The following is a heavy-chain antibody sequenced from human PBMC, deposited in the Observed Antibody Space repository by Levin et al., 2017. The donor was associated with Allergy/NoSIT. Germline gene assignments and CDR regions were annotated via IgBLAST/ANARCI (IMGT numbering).Heavy chain of an antibody. CDR2: ISGSAGST. J-gene: IGHJ6*02. Sequence: GESLKISCAASGFTFSSYAMSWVRQAPGKGLEWVSTISGSAGSTYYADSVKGRFTISRDNSKNTLNLQMNSLRAEDTAVYYCAKLGARDPTYYYGMDVWGQGTTVTVSS. CDR1: GFTFSSYA. V-gene: IGHV3-23*01. CDR3: AKLGARDPTYYYGMDV. D-gene: IGHD3-10*01.